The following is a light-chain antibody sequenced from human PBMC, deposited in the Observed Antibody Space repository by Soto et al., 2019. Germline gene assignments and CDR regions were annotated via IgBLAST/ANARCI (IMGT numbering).Light chain of an antibody. Sequence: QSALTQPPSASGSPGQSVTISCTGTSSDVGGYNFVSWYQQHPGEAPKLMIYEVSERPSGVPDRFSGSKSGNTASLTVSGLQAEDEADYYCSSYAGSNIVAFGGGTKLTVL. J-gene: IGLJ2*01. CDR3: SSYAGSNIVA. CDR2: EVS. V-gene: IGLV2-8*01. CDR1: SSDVGGYNF.